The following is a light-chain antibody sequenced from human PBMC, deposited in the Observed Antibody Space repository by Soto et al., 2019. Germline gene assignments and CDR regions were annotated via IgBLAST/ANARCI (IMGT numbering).Light chain of an antibody. Sequence: QSALTQPASVSGSPGQSITISCTGTSSVVGTYNLVSWYQQHPGKAPKLMICEVTKRPSGVSNRFSGSKSGNTASLTISGLQAEDEADYYCCSYAGTGTYVFGTGTKVTVL. J-gene: IGLJ1*01. CDR3: CSYAGTGTYV. CDR1: SSVVGTYNL. CDR2: EVT. V-gene: IGLV2-23*02.